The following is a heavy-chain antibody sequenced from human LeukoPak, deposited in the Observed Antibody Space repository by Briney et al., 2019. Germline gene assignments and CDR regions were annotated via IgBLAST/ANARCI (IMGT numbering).Heavy chain of an antibody. CDR1: GGSISSYY. Sequence: PSETLSLTCTVSGGSISSYYWSWIRQPPGKGLEWIGYIYYSGSTYYNPSLKSRVTISVDTSKNQFSLKLSSVTAADTAVYYCAGPRTSGTGGDHEFDYWGQGTLVTVSS. D-gene: IGHD3-16*01. V-gene: IGHV4-59*04. CDR3: AGPRTSGTGGDHEFDY. J-gene: IGHJ4*02. CDR2: IYYSGST.